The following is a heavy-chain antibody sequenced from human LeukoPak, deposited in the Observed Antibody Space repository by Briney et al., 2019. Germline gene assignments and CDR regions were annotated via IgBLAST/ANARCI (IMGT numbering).Heavy chain of an antibody. D-gene: IGHD4-11*01. CDR3: AREWDYIPASDY. CDR2: INPNSDGT. Sequence: ASVKVSCKASGYTFTGYYMHWVRQAPGQGLEWMGWINPNSDGTNYAQKFQGRVTMTRDTSISTAYMELSRLRSDDTAVYYCAREWDYIPASDYWGQGTLVTVSS. V-gene: IGHV1-2*02. J-gene: IGHJ4*02. CDR1: GYTFTGYY.